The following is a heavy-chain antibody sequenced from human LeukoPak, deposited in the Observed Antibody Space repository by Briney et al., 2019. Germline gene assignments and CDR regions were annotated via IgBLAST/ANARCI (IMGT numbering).Heavy chain of an antibody. J-gene: IGHJ5*02. CDR1: GFTFSSFA. CDR2: ITANHGAT. Sequence: PGGSLRLSCAASGFTFSSFAMTWVRQAPGKGLECVSSITANHGATYNIDSVKGRFTITRDNSQNTMYLQMNSLRAEDAAVYYCTKDPNGNYVGAFDPWGQGTLVTVSS. D-gene: IGHD4-17*01. V-gene: IGHV3-23*01. CDR3: TKDPNGNYVGAFDP.